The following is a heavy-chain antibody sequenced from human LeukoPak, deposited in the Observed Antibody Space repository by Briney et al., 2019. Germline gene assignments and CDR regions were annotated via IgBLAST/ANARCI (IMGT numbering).Heavy chain of an antibody. CDR2: IYYSGST. Sequence: PSETLSLTCTVSGGSISSYYWSWIRQPPGKGLEWIGYIYYSGSTNYNPSLKSRVTISVDTSKNQFSLKLSSVTAADTAVYYCARAETGYCSGGSCSPRYYFDYWGQGTLVTVSS. J-gene: IGHJ4*02. V-gene: IGHV4-59*08. D-gene: IGHD2-15*01. CDR3: ARAETGYCSGGSCSPRYYFDY. CDR1: GGSISSYY.